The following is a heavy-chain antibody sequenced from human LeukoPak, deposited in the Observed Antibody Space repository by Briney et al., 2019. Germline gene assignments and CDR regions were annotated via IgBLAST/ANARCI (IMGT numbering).Heavy chain of an antibody. V-gene: IGHV4-59*01. J-gene: IGHJ3*02. D-gene: IGHD2-15*01. Sequence: SETLSLTCNVSGASLRSYYWSWIRQSPGRGLEWIGSITYSGNTQLNPSLRSRVTMSTDPPKSQFSLKLSSVTTADTALYYCAQQVVGTSNSFDMWGQGTMVTVSS. CDR3: AQQVVGTSNSFDM. CDR1: GASLRSYY. CDR2: ITYSGNT.